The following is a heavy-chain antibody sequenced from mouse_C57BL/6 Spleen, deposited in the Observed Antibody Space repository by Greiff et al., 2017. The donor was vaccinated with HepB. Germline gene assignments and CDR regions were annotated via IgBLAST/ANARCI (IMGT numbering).Heavy chain of an antibody. CDR2: IYPGDGDT. CDR3: ARRTYSNYYFDY. CDR1: GYAFSSYW. V-gene: IGHV1-80*01. D-gene: IGHD2-5*01. Sequence: VQLQQSGAELVKPGASVKISCKASGYAFSSYWMNWVKQRPGKGLEWIGQIYPGDGDTNYNGKFKGKATLTADKSSSTAYMQLSSLTSEDSAVYFCARRTYSNYYFDYWGQGTTLTVSS. J-gene: IGHJ2*01.